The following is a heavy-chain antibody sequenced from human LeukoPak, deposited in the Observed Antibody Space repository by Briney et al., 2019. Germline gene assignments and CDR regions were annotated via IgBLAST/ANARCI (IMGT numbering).Heavy chain of an antibody. J-gene: IGHJ4*02. CDR3: VRESGGRGSESYLIAW. D-gene: IGHD3-10*01. CDR1: GYTFTSYY. CDR2: INPDIGDT. Sequence: ASVKVSCKASGYTFTSYYIHWVRQAPGQGLEWMGWINPDIGDTNYAQKFQGTVTMTTDTSTSTAYMGQRSLRTDDKSVYYSVRESGGRGSESYLIAWGGERTVLTVS. V-gene: IGHV1-2*02.